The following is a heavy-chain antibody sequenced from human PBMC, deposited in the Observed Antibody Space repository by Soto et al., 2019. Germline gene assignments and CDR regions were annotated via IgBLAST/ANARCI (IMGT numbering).Heavy chain of an antibody. D-gene: IGHD6-13*01. Sequence: ASVKVSCKASGYTFTSYGISWVRQAPGQGLEWMGWISAYNGNTNYAQKLQGRVTMTTDTSTSTAYMELRSLRSDDTAVYYCARKSPRLSSRSAKFDYWGQGTLVTVSS. J-gene: IGHJ4*02. CDR1: GYTFTSYG. V-gene: IGHV1-18*01. CDR3: ARKSPRLSSRSAKFDY. CDR2: ISAYNGNT.